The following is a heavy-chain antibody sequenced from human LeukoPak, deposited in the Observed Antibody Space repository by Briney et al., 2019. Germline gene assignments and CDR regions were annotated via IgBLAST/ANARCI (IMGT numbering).Heavy chain of an antibody. D-gene: IGHD2-2*01. Sequence: GGSLRLSCAASGFTFSSYAMSWVRQAPGKGLEWVSGISGTGGNTYYADSVKGRFTISRDNARNTLYLQMNSLRAEDTALYYCTRDSTTGGNWFGPWGQGTLVTVSS. CDR2: ISGTGGNT. CDR3: TRDSTTGGNWFGP. CDR1: GFTFSSYA. J-gene: IGHJ5*02. V-gene: IGHV3-23*01.